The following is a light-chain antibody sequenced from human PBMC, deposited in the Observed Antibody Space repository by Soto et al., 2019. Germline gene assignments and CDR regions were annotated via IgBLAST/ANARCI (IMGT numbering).Light chain of an antibody. Sequence: EIVLTQSPATLSLSPGEKATLSCRASQSVSSYLAWYQQKPGQAPRPLIYDASNTATGIPATFSGSGSGTDFTLTISRLEPEDFAVYYCQQHNNWPPAWTFGQGTKVDI. J-gene: IGKJ1*01. CDR2: DAS. V-gene: IGKV3-11*01. CDR1: QSVSSY. CDR3: QQHNNWPPAWT.